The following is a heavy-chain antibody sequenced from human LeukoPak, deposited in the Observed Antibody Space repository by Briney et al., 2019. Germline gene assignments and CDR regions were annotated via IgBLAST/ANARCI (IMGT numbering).Heavy chain of an antibody. CDR2: IYYSGST. CDR3: ARGSYNFDY. D-gene: IGHD3-10*01. CDR1: GGSISSYY. J-gene: IGHJ4*02. V-gene: IGHV4-59*01. Sequence: SETLSLTCIVSGGSISSYYWSWIRQPPGRGLEWIGFIYYSGSTNYTPSLKSRVTISVDTSKSQFSLKLNSVTAADTAVYYCARGSYNFDYWGQGTLVTVSS.